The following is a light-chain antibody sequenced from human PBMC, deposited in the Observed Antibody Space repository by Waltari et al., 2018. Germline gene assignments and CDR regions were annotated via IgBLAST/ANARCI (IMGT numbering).Light chain of an antibody. V-gene: IGKV3-11*01. CDR3: QQRSNWPFT. CDR1: QSVSSD. CDR2: DAS. Sequence: EIVLTQSPATLSLSPGERATLSCRASQSVSSDLAWFLQKPGQAPRLLIYDASDRATGIPARFSGSGSGTDFTLTISSLEPEDFAVHYCQQRSNWPFTFGGGTKVEIK. J-gene: IGKJ4*01.